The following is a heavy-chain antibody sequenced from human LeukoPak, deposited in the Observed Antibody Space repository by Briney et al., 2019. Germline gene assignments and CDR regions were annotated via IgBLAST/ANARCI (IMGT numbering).Heavy chain of an antibody. D-gene: IGHD5-24*01. CDR1: GNTFTDYY. Sequence: ASVKVSCTASGNTFTDYYMHWVRHAPGQGLEWMAWINHKRGDTEYAQKFQGRVTMTRDTSISTFYMELSSLSSDDTALYYCARDPVRRDGYNLDYWGQGTLVTVSS. J-gene: IGHJ4*02. CDR2: INHKRGDT. CDR3: ARDPVRRDGYNLDY. V-gene: IGHV1-2*02.